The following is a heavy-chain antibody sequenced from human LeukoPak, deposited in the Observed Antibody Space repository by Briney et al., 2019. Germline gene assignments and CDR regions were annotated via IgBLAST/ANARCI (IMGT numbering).Heavy chain of an antibody. J-gene: IGHJ4*02. V-gene: IGHV1-69*13. Sequence: SVKVSCKASGYTFTGYYMHWVRQAPGQGLEWMGGIIPIFGTANYAQKFQGRVTITADESTSTAYMELSSLRSEDTAVYYCARDNGYFDWLLDYWGQGTLVTVSS. D-gene: IGHD3-9*01. CDR3: ARDNGYFDWLLDY. CDR2: IIPIFGTA. CDR1: GYTFTGYY.